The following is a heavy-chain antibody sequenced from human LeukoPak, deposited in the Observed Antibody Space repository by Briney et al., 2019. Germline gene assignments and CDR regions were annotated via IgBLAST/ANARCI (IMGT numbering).Heavy chain of an antibody. J-gene: IGHJ4*02. CDR1: GFTVSNNY. Sequence: GGSLRLSCAASGFTVSNNYMRWVRQAPGKGREWVSNIYSSDNTYYADSVKGRVTISRDNSKNTLFLQMNGLRAEDTAVYYCARGITNIAVGDYWGQGTLVTVSS. CDR3: ARGITNIAVGDY. CDR2: IYSSDNT. V-gene: IGHV3-53*01. D-gene: IGHD6-19*01.